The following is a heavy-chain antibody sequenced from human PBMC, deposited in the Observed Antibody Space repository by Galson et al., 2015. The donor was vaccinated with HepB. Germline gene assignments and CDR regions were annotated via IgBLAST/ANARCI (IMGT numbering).Heavy chain of an antibody. CDR1: GFTFSSYW. CDR3: ARDRRVVINYYYYGMDV. J-gene: IGHJ6*02. Sequence: SLRLSCAASGFTFSSYWMSWVRQAPGKGLEWVANIKQDGSEKYYVDSVKGRFTISRDNAKNSLYLQMNSLRAEDTAVYYCARDRRVVINYYYYGMDVWGQGTTVTVSS. V-gene: IGHV3-7*03. D-gene: IGHD3-3*01. CDR2: IKQDGSEK.